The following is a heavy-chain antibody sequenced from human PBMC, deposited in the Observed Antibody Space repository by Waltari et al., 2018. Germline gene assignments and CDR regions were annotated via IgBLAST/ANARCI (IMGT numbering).Heavy chain of an antibody. J-gene: IGHJ6*02. CDR2: IFRGGDT. D-gene: IGHD2-2*01. V-gene: IGHV3-53*01. CDR3: TRTLVPADPPRAMDV. Sequence: VQLVESGGDLIQPGGSLRLSCAASGFTVRNNYMAWVRQAPGKGMGWVSGIFRGGDTYDADSVKGRFTISRDSSRNTLHLQMNSLRVEDTAVYYCTRTLVPADPPRAMDVWGQGTVVSVSS. CDR1: GFTVRNNY.